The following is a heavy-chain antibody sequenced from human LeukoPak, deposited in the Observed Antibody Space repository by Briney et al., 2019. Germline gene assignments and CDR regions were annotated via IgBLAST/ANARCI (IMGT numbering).Heavy chain of an antibody. CDR1: GYSFTRYW. Sequence: GESLKISCKGSGYSFTRYWIGGVRQMPGEGLKWMGIIYPGDSDARYRPSVQGHVTISADKSISTAYLQWSSLKASDTAMYYCARHFPRGIEFYFDYWGQGTLVTVSS. CDR2: IYPGDSDA. J-gene: IGHJ4*02. D-gene: IGHD3-10*01. CDR3: ARHFPRGIEFYFDY. V-gene: IGHV5-51*01.